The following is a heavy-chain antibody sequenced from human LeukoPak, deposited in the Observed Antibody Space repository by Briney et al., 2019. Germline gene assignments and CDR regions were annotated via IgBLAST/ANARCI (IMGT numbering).Heavy chain of an antibody. V-gene: IGHV3-23*01. CDR2: ISPRGDIK. D-gene: IGHD6-13*01. CDR3: AKTAGIAAAADFDY. Sequence: GGSLRLSCAASGFTFSSHGMNWVRQAPGKGLEWVSGISPRGDIKYYADSVKGRFTISRDNSKNTLYLQMNSLRAEDTAVYYCAKTAGIAAAADFDYWGQGTLVTVSS. CDR1: GFTFSSHG. J-gene: IGHJ4*02.